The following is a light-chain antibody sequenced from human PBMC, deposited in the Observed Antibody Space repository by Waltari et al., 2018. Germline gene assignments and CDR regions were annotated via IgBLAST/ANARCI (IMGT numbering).Light chain of an antibody. Sequence: EIVLTQSPGTLSLSPGERAPHSCRASQSLSSSLAWYQQRPGQAPRLLIYDVSNRASGIPARFSGSGSGTDFTLTISSLEPEDFAVYYCQQRTNRPRMYTFGQGTKLEI. J-gene: IGKJ2*01. CDR2: DVS. CDR3: QQRTNRPRMYT. CDR1: QSLSSS. V-gene: IGKV3-11*01.